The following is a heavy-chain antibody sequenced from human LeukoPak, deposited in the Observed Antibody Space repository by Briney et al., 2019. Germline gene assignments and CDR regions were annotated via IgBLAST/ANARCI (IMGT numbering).Heavy chain of an antibody. D-gene: IGHD3-3*01. CDR2: IYYSGST. J-gene: IGHJ5*02. CDR3: ARRNGRRQSGYYTGRGSRGPNWFDP. V-gene: IGHV4-39*01. CDR1: GGSISSSSYY. Sequence: SETLSLTCTVSGGSISSSSYYWGWIRQPPGKGLEWIGSIYYSGSTYYNPSLKSRVTISVDTSKNQFSLKLSSVTAADTAVYYCARRNGRRQSGYYTGRGSRGPNWFDPWGQGTLVTVSS.